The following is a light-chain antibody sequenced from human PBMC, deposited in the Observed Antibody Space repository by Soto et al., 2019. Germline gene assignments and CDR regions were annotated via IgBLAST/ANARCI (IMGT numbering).Light chain of an antibody. CDR1: QNISNY. V-gene: IGKV1-33*01. CDR3: QQYDNLP. J-gene: IGKJ4*01. Sequence: DIQMTQSPSSLSASVGDRVTITCQASQNISNYLIWYQQKPGKAPKLLIYDASNLETGVPSRFSGSGSGTDFTITISSLQPEDIATYYCQQYDNLPFGGGTKVEIK. CDR2: DAS.